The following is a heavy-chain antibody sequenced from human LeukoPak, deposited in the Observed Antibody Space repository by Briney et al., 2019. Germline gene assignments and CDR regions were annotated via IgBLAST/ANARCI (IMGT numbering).Heavy chain of an antibody. CDR2: IIPIFGTA. V-gene: IGHV1-69*05. Sequence: SVKVSCKASGGTFSSYAISWVRQAPGQGLEWMGGIIPIFGTANYAQKFQGRVTITTDESTSTAYMELSSLRSEDTAVYYCASCKIPRYYDSTGYSYYFDYWGQGTLVTVSS. D-gene: IGHD3-22*01. CDR3: ASCKIPRYYDSTGYSYYFDY. CDR1: GGTFSSYA. J-gene: IGHJ4*02.